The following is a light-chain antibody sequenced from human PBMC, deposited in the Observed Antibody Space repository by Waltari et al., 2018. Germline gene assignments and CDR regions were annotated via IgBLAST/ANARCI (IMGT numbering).Light chain of an antibody. CDR3: LQHNSSPFT. V-gene: IGKV1-17*01. CDR1: QGISNY. J-gene: IGKJ3*01. Sequence: IQMTQSPSSLSASVGDTVTITCRASQGISNYLNWFQQKPGKAPKLLIYTATTLQSGVSSRFSGSGSGTEFTLTISSLQPEDFASYYCLQHNSSPFTFGPGTKLDVK. CDR2: TAT.